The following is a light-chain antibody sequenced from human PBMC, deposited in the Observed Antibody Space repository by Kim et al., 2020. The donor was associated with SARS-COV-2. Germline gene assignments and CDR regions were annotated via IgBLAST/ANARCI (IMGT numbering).Light chain of an antibody. V-gene: IGLV1-44*01. CDR3: ATWDDSLNGPV. CDR2: TNS. CDR1: SSNIGSRT. J-gene: IGLJ3*02. Sequence: GQRVTISCSGSSSNIGSRTVSWYQHLPGTAPKLLIYTNSQRPSGVPDRFSGSKSGTSASLAISGLQSQDEGHYYCATWDDSLNGPVFGGGTQLTVL.